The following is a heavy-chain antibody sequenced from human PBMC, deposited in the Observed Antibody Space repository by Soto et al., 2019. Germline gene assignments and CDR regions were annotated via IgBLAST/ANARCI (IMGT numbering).Heavy chain of an antibody. V-gene: IGHV3-23*01. CDR1: GFTFSSYA. Sequence: GGSLRLSCAASGFTFSSYAMSWVRQAPGKGLEWVSAISGSGGSTYYADSVKGRFTISRDNSKNTLYLQMNSLRAEDTAVYYCSSVVLMVYAISSDYWGQGTLVTVSS. J-gene: IGHJ4*02. D-gene: IGHD2-8*01. CDR2: ISGSGGST. CDR3: SSVVLMVYAISSDY.